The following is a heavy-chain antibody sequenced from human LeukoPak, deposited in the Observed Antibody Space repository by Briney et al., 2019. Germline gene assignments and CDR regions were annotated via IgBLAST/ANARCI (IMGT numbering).Heavy chain of an antibody. CDR2: IYYSGST. D-gene: IGHD3-22*01. V-gene: IGHV4-39*07. J-gene: IGHJ5*02. CDR3: ARDSSYYDSSGNTNWFDP. CDR1: GGSISSSSYY. Sequence: SETLSLTCTVSGGSISSSSYYWGRIRQPPGKGLEWIGSIYYSGSTYYNPSLKSRVTISVDTSKNQFSLKLSSVTAADTAVYYCARDSSYYDSSGNTNWFDPWGQGTLVTVSS.